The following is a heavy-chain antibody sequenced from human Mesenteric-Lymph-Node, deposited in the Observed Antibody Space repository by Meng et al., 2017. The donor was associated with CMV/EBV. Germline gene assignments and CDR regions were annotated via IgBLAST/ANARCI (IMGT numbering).Heavy chain of an antibody. J-gene: IGHJ4*02. V-gene: IGHV4-39*01. CDR2: IHYSGTT. Sequence: QLQLQESSPGRVEPSETLSLTRTVSVGSITSSNSHWAWIRQSPGKGLEWIASIHYSGTTYYNPSVKSPVTISVDTSRNQFSLKLSSLTAADTAVYYCARLGIRYSYGQFDYWGQGTLVTVSS. CDR1: VGSITSSNSH. D-gene: IGHD5-18*01. CDR3: ARLGIRYSYGQFDY.